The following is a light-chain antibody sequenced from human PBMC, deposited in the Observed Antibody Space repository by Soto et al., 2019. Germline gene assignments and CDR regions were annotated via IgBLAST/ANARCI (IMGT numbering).Light chain of an antibody. CDR1: QSIGSNH. V-gene: IGKV3-20*01. CDR2: GSP. CDR3: HLYGGSPPHT. J-gene: IGKJ2*01. Sequence: ESVLTQSPGTLSLSPGERATLSCRASQSIGSNHLAWYQQKPGQTPRLLIYGSPSRATGVTDRFTGSESGTDFTLTISRLEPEDFAVYFCHLYGGSPPHTFGQGTEVEIK.